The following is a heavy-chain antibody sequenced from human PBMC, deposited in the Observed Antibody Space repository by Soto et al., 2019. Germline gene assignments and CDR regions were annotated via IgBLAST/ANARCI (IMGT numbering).Heavy chain of an antibody. Sequence: TLSLTCTVSGGSISSYYWSWIRQPPGKGLEWIGYIYYSGSTNYNPSLKSRVTISVDTSKNQFSLKLSSVTAADTAVYYCASFTIFGVAPWGQGTLVTVSS. D-gene: IGHD3-3*01. CDR2: IYYSGST. CDR3: ASFTIFGVAP. CDR1: GGSISSYY. V-gene: IGHV4-59*12. J-gene: IGHJ4*02.